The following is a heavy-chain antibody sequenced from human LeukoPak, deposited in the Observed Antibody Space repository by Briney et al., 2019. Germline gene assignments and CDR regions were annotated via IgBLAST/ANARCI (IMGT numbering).Heavy chain of an antibody. CDR3: AKDSLRDSSAYYPDY. J-gene: IGHJ4*02. Sequence: PGGSLRLSCAASGSTFDDYAIHWVRQAPGKGLEWVSLISGDGGSTYYADSVKGRFTISRDNSKNSLYLQMNSLRTEDTALYYCAKDSLRDSSAYYPDYWGQGTLVTVSS. CDR2: ISGDGGST. V-gene: IGHV3-43*02. D-gene: IGHD3-22*01. CDR1: GSTFDDYA.